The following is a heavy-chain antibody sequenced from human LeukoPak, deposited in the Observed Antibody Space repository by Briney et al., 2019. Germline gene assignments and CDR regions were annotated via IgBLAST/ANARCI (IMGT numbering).Heavy chain of an antibody. V-gene: IGHV4-34*01. CDR1: GGSFSGYY. CDR3: ARQPPYSSTFDV. D-gene: IGHD2-21*01. J-gene: IGHJ3*01. CDR2: MHPSEST. Sequence: PSETLSLTCAVYGGSFSGYYWSWIRQPPGKGMEWIGSMHPSESTYYNPSLRSRVTISVDTSKNQFSLSLTSVTAADRAVYYCARQPPYSSTFDVWGQGTMVSVSS.